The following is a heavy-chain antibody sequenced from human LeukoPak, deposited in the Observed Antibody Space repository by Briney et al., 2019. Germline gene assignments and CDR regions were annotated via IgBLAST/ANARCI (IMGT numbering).Heavy chain of an antibody. CDR1: GFTFSSYE. D-gene: IGHD3-10*01. CDR2: ISSSGSTI. CDR3: ARGAKASDYYGSGSLNY. J-gene: IGHJ4*02. V-gene: IGHV3-48*03. Sequence: GGSLRLSCAASGFTFSSYEMNWVRQAPGKGLEWVSYISSSGSTIYYADSVKGRFTISRDNAKTSLYLQMSSLRAEDTAVYYCARGAKASDYYGSGSLNYWGQGTLVTVSS.